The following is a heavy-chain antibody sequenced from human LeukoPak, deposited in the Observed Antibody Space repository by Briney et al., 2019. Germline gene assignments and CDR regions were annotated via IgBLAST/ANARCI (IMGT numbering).Heavy chain of an antibody. CDR3: AKSEELWLARYFDY. D-gene: IGHD5-18*01. V-gene: IGHV3-23*01. CDR2: ISGSGGST. J-gene: IGHJ4*02. Sequence: GGSLRLSCAASGFTFSSYWMSWVRQAPGKGLEWVSAISGSGGSTYYADSVKGRFTISRDNSKNTLYLQMNSLRAEDTAVYYCAKSEELWLARYFDYWGQGTLVTVSS. CDR1: GFTFSSYW.